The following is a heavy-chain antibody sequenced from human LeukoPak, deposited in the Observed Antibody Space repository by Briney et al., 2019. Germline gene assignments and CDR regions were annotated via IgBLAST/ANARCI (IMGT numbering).Heavy chain of an antibody. D-gene: IGHD3-10*01. J-gene: IGHJ6*04. CDR3: ARWEWFGELLSYYYGMDV. CDR2: ISAYNGNT. V-gene: IGHV1-18*04. Sequence: APVKLSCKASGYTFTTYGISWGRQAPGQGLEWMGWISAYNGNTNYAQKLKGRVTMTPDTSTSTAYMELRSLRSDDTAVYCCARWEWFGELLSYYYGMDVWGKGTTVTVSS. CDR1: GYTFTTYG.